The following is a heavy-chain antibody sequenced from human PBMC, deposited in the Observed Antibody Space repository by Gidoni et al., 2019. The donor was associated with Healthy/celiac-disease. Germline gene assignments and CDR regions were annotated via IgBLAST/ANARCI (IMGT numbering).Heavy chain of an antibody. CDR1: GFTFSSYS. CDR2: ISSSSSTI. Sequence: EVQLVESGGGLVQPGGSLRLSCAASGFTFSSYSMNWVRQAPGKGLEWVSYISSSSSTIYYADSVKGRFTISRDNAKNSLYLQMNSLRAEDTAVYYCARDPGCSGGSCSARLDVWGQGTTVTVSS. CDR3: ARDPGCSGGSCSARLDV. J-gene: IGHJ6*02. V-gene: IGHV3-48*01. D-gene: IGHD2-15*01.